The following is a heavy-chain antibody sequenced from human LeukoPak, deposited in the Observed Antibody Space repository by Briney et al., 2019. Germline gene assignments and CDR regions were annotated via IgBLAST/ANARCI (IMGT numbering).Heavy chain of an antibody. V-gene: IGHV3-48*01. CDR1: RFTFSSYS. CDR3: ARVGLGEPAAEYYFDY. J-gene: IGHJ4*02. CDR2: ISSSGTII. Sequence: PGGSLRLSCAASRFTFSSYSMNWVRQAPGKGLEWVSYISSSGTIIHYADSVKGRFTISSDKSKNTLFLQMNSLRADDTAIYYCARVGLGEPAAEYYFDYWGQGTLVTVSS. D-gene: IGHD2-2*01.